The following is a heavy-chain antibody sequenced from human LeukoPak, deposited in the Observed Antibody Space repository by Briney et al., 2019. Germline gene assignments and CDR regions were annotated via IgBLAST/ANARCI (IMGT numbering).Heavy chain of an antibody. J-gene: IGHJ4*02. V-gene: IGHV1-8*01. CDR3: ARGEYSGSYYYFAY. CDR1: GSTFTSYD. CDR2: MNPNTANT. Sequence: ASGKLSCKASGSTFTSYDTNWVRQAPGQGLKWMGWMNPNTANTGYAQKFQGRVTITRNTSISTSYMELNSLRSEDTAVYYCARGEYSGSYYYFAYWGQGTLVTVSS. D-gene: IGHD1-26*01.